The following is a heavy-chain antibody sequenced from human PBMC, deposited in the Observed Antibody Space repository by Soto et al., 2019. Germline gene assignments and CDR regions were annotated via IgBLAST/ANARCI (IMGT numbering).Heavy chain of an antibody. J-gene: IGHJ4*02. V-gene: IGHV6-1*01. CDR2: TYYRSKWYN. CDR1: GDSVSSNSAA. Sequence: SQTLSLTCAISGDSVSSNSAAWDRIRQSPSRGLEWLGRTYYRSKWYNDYAVSVKSRITINPDTSKNQVYLQLSTVTSEDTAVYYCARDWRIAAAGRCVYFDYWGQGTLVTVSS. D-gene: IGHD6-13*01. CDR3: ARDWRIAAAGRCVYFDY.